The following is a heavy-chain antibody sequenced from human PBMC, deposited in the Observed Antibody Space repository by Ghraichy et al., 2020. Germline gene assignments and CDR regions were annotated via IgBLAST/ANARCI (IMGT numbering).Heavy chain of an antibody. CDR2: TYYRSKWYN. Sequence: SQTLSLTCAISGDSVSSNSAAWNWIRQSPSRGLEWLGRTYYRSKWYNDYAVSVKSRITINPDTSKNQFSLQLNSVTPEDTAVYYCARDHPLAYCGGDCYYYFDYWGQGTLVTVSS. CDR3: ARDHPLAYCGGDCYYYFDY. V-gene: IGHV6-1*01. CDR1: GDSVSSNSAA. D-gene: IGHD2-21*01. J-gene: IGHJ4*02.